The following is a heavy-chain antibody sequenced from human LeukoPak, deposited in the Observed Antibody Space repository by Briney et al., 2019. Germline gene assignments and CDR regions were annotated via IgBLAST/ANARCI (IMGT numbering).Heavy chain of an antibody. J-gene: IGHJ3*02. CDR3: ARDPTYYYDSSGAFDI. CDR1: GGSIGSYY. Sequence: PSETLSLTCTVSGGSIGSYYWSWIRQPAGKGLEWIGRIYTSGSTNYNPSLKSRVTMSVDTSKNQFSLKLSSVTAADTAVYYCARDPTYYYDSSGAFDIWGQGTMVTVSS. V-gene: IGHV4-4*07. D-gene: IGHD3-22*01. CDR2: IYTSGST.